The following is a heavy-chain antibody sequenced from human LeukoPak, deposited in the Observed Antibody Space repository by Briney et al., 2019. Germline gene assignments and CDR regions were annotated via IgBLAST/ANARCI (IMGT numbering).Heavy chain of an antibody. CDR3: AKAAGYSSSWYSLDY. CDR2: ISYDGSNK. D-gene: IGHD6-13*01. V-gene: IGHV3-30*18. Sequence: GGSLRLSCAASGFTFSSYGMHWVRQAPGKGLEWVAVISYDGSNKYYADSVKGRFTISRDNSKNTLYLQMNSLRAEDTAVYYCAKAAGYSSSWYSLDYWGQGTLVTVSS. J-gene: IGHJ4*02. CDR1: GFTFSSYG.